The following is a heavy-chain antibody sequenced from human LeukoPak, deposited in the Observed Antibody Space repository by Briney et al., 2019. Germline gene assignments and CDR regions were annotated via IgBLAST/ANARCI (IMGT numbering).Heavy chain of an antibody. Sequence: GGSLRLSCATSGFTFSSFWMSWVRQAPGKGLGWVANINQGGGEKNYVDSVKGRFTISRDSAKSSLYLQMNSLRAEDTAVYYCARDLGSGSYYFDNWGQGTLVTVSS. CDR3: ARDLGSGSYYFDN. CDR2: INQGGGEK. V-gene: IGHV3-7*01. J-gene: IGHJ4*02. D-gene: IGHD1-26*01. CDR1: GFTFSSFW.